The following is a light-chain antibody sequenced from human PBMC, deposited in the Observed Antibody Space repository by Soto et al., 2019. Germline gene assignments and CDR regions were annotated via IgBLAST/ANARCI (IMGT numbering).Light chain of an antibody. CDR1: SSDVGSYNL. CDR3: CSYAGSSTLV. J-gene: IGLJ1*01. CDR2: EGS. Sequence: QSVLTQPASVSGSPGQSITISCTGTSSDVGSYNLVSWYQQHPGKAPKLMIYEGSKRPSGVSNRSSGSKSGNTASPTISGLQAEDEADYYCCSYAGSSTLVFGTGTKVTVL. V-gene: IGLV2-23*01.